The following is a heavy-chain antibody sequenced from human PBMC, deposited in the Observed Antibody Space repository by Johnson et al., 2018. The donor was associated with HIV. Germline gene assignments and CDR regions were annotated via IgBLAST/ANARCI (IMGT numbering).Heavy chain of an antibody. CDR2: INWNGGSI. CDR1: GFTFDDYG. CDR3: ARFLAGTAMVGDAFDI. V-gene: IGHV3-20*04. D-gene: IGHD6-19*01. J-gene: IGHJ3*02. Sequence: VQLVESGGGVARPGGSLRLSCEASGFTFDDYGMTWVRQPPGKGLEWVSGINWNGGSIAYADSVKGRFTISRDNAKNSLYLQMNSLRAEDTALYYCARFLAGTAMVGDAFDIWGQGTMVTVSS.